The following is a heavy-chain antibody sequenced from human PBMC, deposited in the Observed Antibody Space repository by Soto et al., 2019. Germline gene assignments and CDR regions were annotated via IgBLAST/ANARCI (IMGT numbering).Heavy chain of an antibody. Sequence: SETLSLTCTVSGGSISSYYWSWIRQPPGKGLEWIGYIYYSGSTNYNPSLKSRVTISVDTSKNQFSLKLSSVTAADTAVYYCARSRADVLRFLEWLPYYYFDYWGQGTLVTVSS. D-gene: IGHD3-3*01. CDR1: GGSISSYY. J-gene: IGHJ4*02. V-gene: IGHV4-59*01. CDR2: IYYSGST. CDR3: ARSRADVLRFLEWLPYYYFDY.